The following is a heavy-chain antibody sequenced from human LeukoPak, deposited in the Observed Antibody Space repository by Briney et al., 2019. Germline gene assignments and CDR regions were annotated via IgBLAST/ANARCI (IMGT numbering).Heavy chain of an antibody. D-gene: IGHD3-3*01. V-gene: IGHV4-4*07. Sequence: SETLSLTCTVSGGSISSYYWSWIRQPAGKGLEWIGRIYTSGSTNYNPSLKSRVTMSVDTSKNQFSLKLSSVTAADTAVYYCARDQGGTEDYDSWSGYSDWFDPWGQGTLVTVSS. J-gene: IGHJ5*02. CDR1: GGSISSYY. CDR2: IYTSGST. CDR3: ARDQGGTEDYDSWSGYSDWFDP.